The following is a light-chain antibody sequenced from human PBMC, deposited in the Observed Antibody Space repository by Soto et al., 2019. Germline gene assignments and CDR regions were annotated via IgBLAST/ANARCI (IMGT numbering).Light chain of an antibody. Sequence: EIVLTQSPGTLSLSPGERATLSCRASQSVSSSYLAWYQQKPGQAPRLLLYDASRRATGIPHRVSGSGSGIDLTLTISRLEPEDFAVYYCQQYGSSRYTFGQGTKLEIK. J-gene: IGKJ2*01. CDR1: QSVSSSY. CDR2: DAS. CDR3: QQYGSSRYT. V-gene: IGKV3-20*01.